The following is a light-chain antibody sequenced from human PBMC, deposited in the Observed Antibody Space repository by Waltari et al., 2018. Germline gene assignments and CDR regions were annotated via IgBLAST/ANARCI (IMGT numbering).Light chain of an antibody. CDR1: QSVRSD. J-gene: IGKJ2*01. Sequence: RVMTQSPASLSVSPGERVTLSCRASQSVRSDLDWFQQKPGRAPRLLIHEASTRVTGIPPRFSASGSGTEFTLTISSLQSEDFAIYYCQQYNDWPYTFGQGSKLEIK. CDR2: EAS. CDR3: QQYNDWPYT. V-gene: IGKV3D-15*01.